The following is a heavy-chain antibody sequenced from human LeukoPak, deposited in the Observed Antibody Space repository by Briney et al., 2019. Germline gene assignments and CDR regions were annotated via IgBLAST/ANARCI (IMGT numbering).Heavy chain of an antibody. D-gene: IGHD6-13*01. CDR1: GDSISSSSFY. CDR2: IYYSGST. V-gene: IGHV4-39*01. CDR3: ARLRGYTSSARGYAEY. Sequence: PSETLSLTCTVSGDSISSSSFYWGWIRQPPGKGLEWIGSIYYSGSTYCDPSLKSRVTISVDTSKNQFSLKLSSVTAADTAVYYCARLRGYTSSARGYAEYWGQGTLVTVSS. J-gene: IGHJ4*02.